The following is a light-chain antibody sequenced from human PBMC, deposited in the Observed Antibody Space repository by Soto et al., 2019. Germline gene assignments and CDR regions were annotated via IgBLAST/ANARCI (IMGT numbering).Light chain of an antibody. Sequence: EIVMTQSPPSLTVTPGEPASISCRSSQRLLHSNGNTFLDWYLQKPGRSPQLLIYLGSNRASGVPDRVSGSEAGTDFTLKISRVEAEDVGVYYCMQALQTPYTFGQGTKLEIK. CDR3: MQALQTPYT. CDR2: LGS. V-gene: IGKV2-28*01. J-gene: IGKJ2*01. CDR1: QRLLHSNGNTF.